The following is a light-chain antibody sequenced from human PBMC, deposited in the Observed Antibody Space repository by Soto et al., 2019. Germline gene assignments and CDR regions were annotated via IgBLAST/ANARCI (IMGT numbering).Light chain of an antibody. CDR3: QQGYSIHQT. J-gene: IGKJ1*01. CDR1: QDISNY. Sequence: DIQMTQSPSSLSASVGDRVTITCQASQDISNYLNWYQQKPGKAPKLLIYAASSLQSGVPSRFSGSGSGTDFTLTISSLQPEDFATYFCQQGYSIHQTFGQGTKVEIK. CDR2: AAS. V-gene: IGKV1-39*01.